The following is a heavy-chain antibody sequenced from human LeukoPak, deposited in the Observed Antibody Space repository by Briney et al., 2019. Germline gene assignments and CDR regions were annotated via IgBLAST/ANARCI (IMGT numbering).Heavy chain of an antibody. CDR1: GFTFSSYS. J-gene: IGHJ4*02. D-gene: IGHD6-19*01. V-gene: IGHV3-21*01. CDR3: ARDLYSGYDYGIAVAGTSPEY. CDR2: ISSSSSSYI. Sequence: GGSLRHSCAASGFTFSSYSMNWVRQAPGKGLEWVSSISSSSSSYIYYADSVKGRFTISGDNAKNSLYLQMNSLRAEDTAVYYCARDLYSGYDYGIAVAGTSPEYWGQGTLVTVSS.